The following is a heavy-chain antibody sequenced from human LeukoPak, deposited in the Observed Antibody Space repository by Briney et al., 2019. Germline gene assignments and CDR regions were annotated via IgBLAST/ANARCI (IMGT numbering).Heavy chain of an antibody. Sequence: SETLSLTCAVYGGSFSGYYWSWIRQPPGKGLEWIGEINDSGSTDYNPSLKSRVTISVDTSKNQFSLKLSSVTAADTAVYYCAGTHGSGSYYNPFDYWGQGTLVTVSS. D-gene: IGHD3-10*01. J-gene: IGHJ4*02. CDR3: AGTHGSGSYYNPFDY. CDR1: GGSFSGYY. CDR2: INDSGST. V-gene: IGHV4-34*01.